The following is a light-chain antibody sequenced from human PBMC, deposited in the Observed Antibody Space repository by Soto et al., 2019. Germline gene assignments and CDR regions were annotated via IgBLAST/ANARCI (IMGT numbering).Light chain of an antibody. CDR1: SGAVGAYDY. Sequence: QSALTQPASVSGSPGQSITISCTGTSGAVGAYDYVSWYQQHPGTAPKLLIYAVTNRPSGVSDRFSASKSGNTASMTISRLQAEDEADYYCSSYTTTNSEIFGSGTKV. J-gene: IGLJ1*01. CDR3: SSYTTTNSEI. V-gene: IGLV2-14*03. CDR2: AVT.